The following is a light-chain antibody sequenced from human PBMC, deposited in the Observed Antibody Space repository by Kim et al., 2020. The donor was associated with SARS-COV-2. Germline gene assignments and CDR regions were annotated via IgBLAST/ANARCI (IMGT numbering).Light chain of an antibody. CDR2: DAS. Sequence: LAPGERATLSCRVSQSVGTFLAWYQQKPGQAPRLLMYDASNRATGTPARFSGSGSVTDFTLTISSLEPEDFALYYCEQRYNWPLTFGGGTKVDIK. CDR1: QSVGTF. J-gene: IGKJ4*01. V-gene: IGKV3-11*01. CDR3: EQRYNWPLT.